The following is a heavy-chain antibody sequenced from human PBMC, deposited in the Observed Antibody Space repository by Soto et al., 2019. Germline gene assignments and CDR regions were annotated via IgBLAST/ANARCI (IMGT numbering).Heavy chain of an antibody. Sequence: PSETLSLTCAVSGHSISSGFYYWGWIRQPPGKGLEWIGSIYHSGSTYYNPSLKSRVTMSVDTSKNQLSLKLSSVTAADTAVYYCARSGYSYSARFFDYWGQGTRVTVSS. CDR1: GHSISSGFYY. V-gene: IGHV4-38-2*01. D-gene: IGHD5-18*01. J-gene: IGHJ4*02. CDR3: ARSGYSYSARFFDY. CDR2: IYHSGST.